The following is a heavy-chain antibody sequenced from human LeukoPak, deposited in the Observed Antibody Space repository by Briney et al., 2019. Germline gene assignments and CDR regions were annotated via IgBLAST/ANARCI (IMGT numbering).Heavy chain of an antibody. Sequence: GGSLRLSCAASGFTFSSNAMTWVRQAPRKGLEWVSTIRGNGGGTHYAESLRGRFTISRDNSKSTVYLQMNSLSAEDTAVYYCTHYYDGSGYYGAFDSWGQGTMVTVSS. D-gene: IGHD3-22*01. CDR1: GFTFSSNA. V-gene: IGHV3-23*01. J-gene: IGHJ3*02. CDR3: THYYDGSGYYGAFDS. CDR2: IRGNGGGT.